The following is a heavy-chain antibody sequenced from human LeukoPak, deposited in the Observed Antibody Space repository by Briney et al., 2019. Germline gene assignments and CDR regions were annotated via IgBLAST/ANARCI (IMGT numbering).Heavy chain of an antibody. CDR2: ISSSGSTI. CDR3: ARDQQRVDYGDYVTH. Sequence: GGSLRLSCAASGFTFSDYYMSWIRQAPGKGREWVSYISSSGSTIYYADSVKGRFTISRDNAKNSLYLQMNSLRAEDTAVYYCARDQQRVDYGDYVTHWGQGTLVTVSS. J-gene: IGHJ4*02. D-gene: IGHD4-17*01. V-gene: IGHV3-11*01. CDR1: GFTFSDYY.